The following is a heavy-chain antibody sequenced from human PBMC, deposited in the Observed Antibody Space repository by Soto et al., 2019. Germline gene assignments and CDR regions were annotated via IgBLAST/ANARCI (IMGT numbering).Heavy chain of an antibody. CDR1: GFTFGDYA. CDR3: TRDLPPNCSGGSCYSYGMDV. CDR2: IRSKAYGGTT. Sequence: GGSLRLSCTASGFTFGDYAMSWFRQAPGKGLEWVGFIRSKAYGGTTEYAASVKGRFTISRDDSKSIAYLQMNSLKTEDTAVYYCTRDLPPNCSGGSCYSYGMDVWGQGTTVTAP. J-gene: IGHJ6*02. V-gene: IGHV3-49*03. D-gene: IGHD2-15*01.